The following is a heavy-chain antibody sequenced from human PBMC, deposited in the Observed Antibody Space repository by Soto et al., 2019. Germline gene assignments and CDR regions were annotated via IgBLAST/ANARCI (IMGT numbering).Heavy chain of an antibody. CDR1: GGSISSYH. CDR3: ARESGDDWDYEAY. J-gene: IGHJ4*02. D-gene: IGHD1-7*01. V-gene: IGHV4-4*07. CDR2: IYTSGNT. Sequence: SETLSLTCTVSGGSISSYHWSWIRQSAGKGLEWIGRIYTSGNTHYNPSLKSRVTVSIDTSKNQFFLTVNSVTAADSAVYYCARESGDDWDYEAYWGQGTPVTVSS.